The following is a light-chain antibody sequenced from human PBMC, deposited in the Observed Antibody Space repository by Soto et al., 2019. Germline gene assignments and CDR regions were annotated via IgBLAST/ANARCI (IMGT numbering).Light chain of an antibody. CDR2: GTS. CDR1: QSIFSN. J-gene: IGKJ1*01. V-gene: IGKV3-15*01. CDR3: QQFDDWPRT. Sequence: EIVMTQSPDTLSVSPGERATLSCRASQSIFSNVAWYQQKPGQAPRLLFYGTSTRATGIPARFSGDGSGTDFTLTINGLQSEDFAVYYCQQFDDWPRTFGQGTKVEIK.